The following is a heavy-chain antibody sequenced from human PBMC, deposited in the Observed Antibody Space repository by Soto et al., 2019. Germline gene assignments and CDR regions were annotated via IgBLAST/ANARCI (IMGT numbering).Heavy chain of an antibody. Sequence: GGSLRLSCAVSGFTFNEHYLDWVRQAAGKGLEWVGRSRNKAKSYTIDYAASVKGRFIVSRDDSENSLYLHMNSLRTEDTAVYYCAVPFWSGSVDYSYMDVWGTGTTVTVSS. CDR3: AVPFWSGSVDYSYMDV. CDR1: GFTFNEHY. V-gene: IGHV3-72*01. CDR2: SRNKAKSYTI. J-gene: IGHJ6*03. D-gene: IGHD3-3*01.